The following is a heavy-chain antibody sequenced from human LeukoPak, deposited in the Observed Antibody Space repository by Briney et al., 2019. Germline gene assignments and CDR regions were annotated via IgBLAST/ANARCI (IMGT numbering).Heavy chain of an antibody. D-gene: IGHD2-2*01. CDR2: ISSSSSTI. CDR1: GFTFSSYS. CDR3: ARPRGCGSARCNNFDY. V-gene: IGHV3-48*04. Sequence: GGSLRLSCAASGFTFSSYSMNWVRQAPGKGLEWVSYISSSSSTIYYADSVKGRFTISRDNTKKSLYLQLNSLRPEDSAVYYCARPRGCGSARCNNFDYWGQGTLVTVSS. J-gene: IGHJ4*02.